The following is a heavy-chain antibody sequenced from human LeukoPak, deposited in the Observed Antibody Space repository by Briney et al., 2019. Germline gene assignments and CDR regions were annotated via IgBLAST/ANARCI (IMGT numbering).Heavy chain of an antibody. J-gene: IGHJ5*02. CDR1: GFTVSSNY. CDR3: AREAVAGTWDWFDP. Sequence: GGSLRLSCAASGFTVSSNYMSWVRQAPGKGPEWVSVIYSGGSTYYADSVKGRFTISRDNSKNTLYLQMNSLRAEDTAVYYCAREAVAGTWDWFDPWGQGTLVTVSS. D-gene: IGHD6-19*01. CDR2: IYSGGST. V-gene: IGHV3-66*01.